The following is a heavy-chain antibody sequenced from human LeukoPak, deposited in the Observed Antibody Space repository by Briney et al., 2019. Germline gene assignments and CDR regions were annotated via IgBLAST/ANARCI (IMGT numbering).Heavy chain of an antibody. V-gene: IGHV4-4*07. CDR3: ARDIPPMLGSYWFDP. CDR1: GGSISSYY. D-gene: IGHD3-16*01. J-gene: IGHJ5*02. Sequence: SETLSLTCTVSGGSISSYYWSWIRQPAGKGLEWIGRIYTSGSTDYNPSLKSRVTMSVDTSKNQFSLKLSSVTAADTAVYYCARDIPPMLGSYWFDPWGQGTLVTVSS. CDR2: IYTSGST.